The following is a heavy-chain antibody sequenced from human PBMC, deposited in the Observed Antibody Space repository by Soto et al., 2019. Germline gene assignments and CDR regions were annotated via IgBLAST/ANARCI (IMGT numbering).Heavy chain of an antibody. CDR2: ISASDGR. CDR3: AKGSSGHYDSLDY. Sequence: LSLSWGASGFSFSSYALSWIRKAPGKGLEWVSTISASDGRYYADSVKGRFTISRDNSKNMLYLQMNSLRAEDTAVYYCAKGSSGHYDSLDYWVRGTLVTVSS. J-gene: IGHJ4*02. D-gene: IGHD3-22*01. CDR1: GFSFSSYA. V-gene: IGHV3-23*01.